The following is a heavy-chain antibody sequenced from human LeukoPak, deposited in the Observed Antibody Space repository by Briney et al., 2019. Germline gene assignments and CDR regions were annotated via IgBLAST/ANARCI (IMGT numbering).Heavy chain of an antibody. D-gene: IGHD2-15*01. V-gene: IGHV3-23*01. CDR1: GFTFSSYA. CDR3: ARVMDIVAVVADLVDY. CDR2: ISGSGGST. J-gene: IGHJ4*02. Sequence: PGGSLRLSCAASGFTFSSYAMSWVRQAPGKGLEWVSAISGSGGSTYYADSVKGRFTTSRDNAKNSLHLQMDSLRVEDTAVYYCARVMDIVAVVADLVDYWGQGTLVTVSS.